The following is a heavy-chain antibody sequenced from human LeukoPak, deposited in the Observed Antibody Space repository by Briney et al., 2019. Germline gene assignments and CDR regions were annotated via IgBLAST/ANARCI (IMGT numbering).Heavy chain of an antibody. CDR2: IKQDGSEK. Sequence: SGGSLRPSCAPSVFTFSNYWMSWVRQAPGKGLEWVSNIKQDGSEKYYVDSVKVRFTISRDNAKNSLYLQMNSLRAEDTAVYYCARKRGYNYGPFDYWGQGTLVTVSS. CDR3: ARKRGYNYGPFDY. J-gene: IGHJ4*02. CDR1: VFTFSNYW. V-gene: IGHV3-7*01. D-gene: IGHD5-18*01.